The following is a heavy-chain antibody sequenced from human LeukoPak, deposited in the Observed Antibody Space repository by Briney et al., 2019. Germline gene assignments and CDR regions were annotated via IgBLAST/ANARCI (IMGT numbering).Heavy chain of an antibody. V-gene: IGHV4-39*07. CDR1: GGSISSSSHY. Sequence: TSETLSLTCTVSGGSISSSSHYWGWIRQPPGKGLEWIGSIYYSGSTYYNPSLKSRVTISVDTSKNQFSLKLSSVTAADTAVYYCAREWRDGDQLNFDYWGQGTLVTVSS. D-gene: IGHD4-17*01. CDR3: AREWRDGDQLNFDY. CDR2: IYYSGST. J-gene: IGHJ4*02.